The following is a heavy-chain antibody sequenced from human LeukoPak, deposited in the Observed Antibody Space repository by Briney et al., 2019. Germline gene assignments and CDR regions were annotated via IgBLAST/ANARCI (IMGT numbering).Heavy chain of an antibody. CDR3: ARARRNYHRDNWFDP. CDR2: ISACNGNT. V-gene: IGHV1-18*01. D-gene: IGHD1-7*01. J-gene: IGHJ5*02. CDR1: GYTFTSYG. Sequence: GASVKVSCKASGYTFTSYGISWVRQAPGQGLEWMGWISACNGNTNYAQKLQGRVTMTTDTSTSTAYVELRSLRSDDTAVYYCARARRNYHRDNWFDPWGQGTLVTVSS.